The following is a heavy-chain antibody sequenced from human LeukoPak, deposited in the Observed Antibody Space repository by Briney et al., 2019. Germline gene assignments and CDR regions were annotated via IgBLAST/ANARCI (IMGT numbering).Heavy chain of an antibody. CDR2: ISYDGRDS. D-gene: IGHD2/OR15-2a*01. J-gene: IGHJ4*02. V-gene: IGHV3-30*04. Sequence: GGSLRLSCEGSGFTFSGHEMNWVRQAPGKGPEWVAVISYDGRDSHHADSVKGRFTISRDNSKNTLYLQMNSLRPEDTAVYFCAKDRVQIATYYFDIWGQGTLVTVSS. CDR3: AKDRVQIATYYFDI. CDR1: GFTFSGHE.